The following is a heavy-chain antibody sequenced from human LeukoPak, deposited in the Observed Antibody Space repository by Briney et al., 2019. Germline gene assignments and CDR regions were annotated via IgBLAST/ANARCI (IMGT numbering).Heavy chain of an antibody. Sequence: SETLSLTCTVSGYSISSGYYWGWIRHPPGKGLEWIGSIYHSGSTYYNPSLKSRVTISVDTSKNQFSLKLSSVTAADTAVYYCARARSGSYSGNYYYMDVWGKGTTVTVSS. CDR1: GYSISSGYY. CDR2: IYHSGST. CDR3: ARARSGSYSGNYYYMDV. V-gene: IGHV4-38-2*02. J-gene: IGHJ6*03. D-gene: IGHD1-26*01.